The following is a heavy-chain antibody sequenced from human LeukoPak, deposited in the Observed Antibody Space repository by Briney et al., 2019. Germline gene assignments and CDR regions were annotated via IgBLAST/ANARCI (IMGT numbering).Heavy chain of an antibody. CDR1: GYTFTGYH. CDR3: ARPRRDGYNYVF. Sequence: ASVKVSCKASGYTFTGYHMHWVRQAPGQGLEWMGRINPNSGGTNYAQKFQGRVTMTRDTSISTAYMELSRLRSDDTAVYYCARPRRDGYNYVFWGQGTLVTVSS. D-gene: IGHD5-24*01. CDR2: INPNSGGT. J-gene: IGHJ4*02. V-gene: IGHV1-2*02.